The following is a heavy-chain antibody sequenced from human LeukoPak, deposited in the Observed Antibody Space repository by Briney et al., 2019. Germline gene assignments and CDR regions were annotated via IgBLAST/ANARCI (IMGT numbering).Heavy chain of an antibody. Sequence: PGGSLRLSCAASGITFSSYAMSWVRQTPGKGLEWVSSISGSGGSTYYADSVKGRFTISRENSKNTQYLQMNNLRAEDTALYYCAKIRRDSSGGYGTYFDYWGQGTLVTVSS. CDR2: ISGSGGST. J-gene: IGHJ4*02. CDR3: AKIRRDSSGGYGTYFDY. D-gene: IGHD6-19*01. CDR1: GITFSSYA. V-gene: IGHV3-23*01.